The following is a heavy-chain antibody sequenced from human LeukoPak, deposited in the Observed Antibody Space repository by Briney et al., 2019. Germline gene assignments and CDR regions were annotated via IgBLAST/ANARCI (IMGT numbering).Heavy chain of an antibody. CDR3: AKAGYCSGGSCWSDFDY. J-gene: IGHJ4*02. V-gene: IGHV3-30*18. Sequence: QPGRSLRLSCAASGFTFSSYGMHWVRQTPGKGLEWVAVISYDGGNKCYADSVKGRFTISRDNSKNTLYLQMNSLRAEDTAVYYCAKAGYCSGGSCWSDFDYWGQGTLVTVSS. D-gene: IGHD2-15*01. CDR1: GFTFSSYG. CDR2: ISYDGGNK.